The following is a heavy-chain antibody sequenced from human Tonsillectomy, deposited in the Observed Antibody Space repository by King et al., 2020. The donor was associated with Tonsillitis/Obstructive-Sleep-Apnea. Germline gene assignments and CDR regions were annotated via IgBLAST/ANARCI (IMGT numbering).Heavy chain of an antibody. CDR3: AERYDYTNTAYMDL. CDR1: GFTFTSYS. J-gene: IGHJ6*03. V-gene: IGHV3-21*01. D-gene: IGHD4-11*01. CDR2: ISSTSDYI. Sequence: VQLVESGGGLVKPGGSLRLSCAASGFTFTSYSMNWVRQAPGKGLEWVSSISSTSDYIYYADSVKGRFTISRDNAKNSLYLQMNSLRAEDTAVYYCAERYDYTNTAYMDLWDNGTTVTVSS.